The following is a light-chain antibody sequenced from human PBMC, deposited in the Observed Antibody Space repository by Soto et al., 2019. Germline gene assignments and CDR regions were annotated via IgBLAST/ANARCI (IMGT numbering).Light chain of an antibody. CDR1: QSVSSY. CDR2: DAS. CDR3: QQRSNWPRSIT. V-gene: IGKV3-11*01. Sequence: LVLTQSPATLSLSPGERATLSCRASQSVSSYLAWYQQKPGQAPRLLIYDASNRATGIPARFSGSGSGTDFTLTISSLEPEDFAVYYCQQRSNWPRSITFGQGTRLEIK. J-gene: IGKJ5*01.